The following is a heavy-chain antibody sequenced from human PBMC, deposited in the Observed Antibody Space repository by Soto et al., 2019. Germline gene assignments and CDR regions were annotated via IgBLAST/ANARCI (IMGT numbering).Heavy chain of an antibody. D-gene: IGHD6-13*01. CDR2: ISYDGSNK. Sequence: GGSLRLSCAASGFTFSSYGMHWVRQAPGKGLEWVAVISYDGSNKYYADSVKGRFTISRDNSKNTLYLQMNSLRAEDTAVYYCAKGAEAGPDAFDIWGQGTMVTVSS. CDR1: GFTFSSYG. V-gene: IGHV3-30*18. CDR3: AKGAEAGPDAFDI. J-gene: IGHJ3*02.